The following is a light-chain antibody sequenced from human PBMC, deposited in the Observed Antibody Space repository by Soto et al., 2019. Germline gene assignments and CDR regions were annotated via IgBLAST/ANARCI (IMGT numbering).Light chain of an antibody. V-gene: IGLV2-14*01. CDR2: EVS. Sequence: SALAQPAPLSGSPGQSITISGTGTSIDVGGYNYVSWYQQHPGKAPKLMIYEVSNRPSGVSNRFSGSKSGNTCSLTISGPQAEDEAHYYCSSYTSSSTNYVFGTGTKVTVL. J-gene: IGLJ1*01. CDR3: SSYTSSSTNYV. CDR1: SIDVGGYNY.